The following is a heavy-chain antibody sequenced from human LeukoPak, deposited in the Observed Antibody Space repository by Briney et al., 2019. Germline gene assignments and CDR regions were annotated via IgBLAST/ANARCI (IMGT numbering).Heavy chain of an antibody. CDR1: GGTFSSYA. Sequence: SVKVSCKASGGTFSSYAISWVRQAPGHGLEWMGRIIPILGIANYAQKFQGRVTITADKSTYTAYMDLSSLRSEDTAVYYCASTSDCSTTSCPNAFDYWGQGTLVTVSS. CDR3: ASTSDCSTTSCPNAFDY. J-gene: IGHJ4*02. D-gene: IGHD2-2*01. V-gene: IGHV1-69*04. CDR2: IIPILGIA.